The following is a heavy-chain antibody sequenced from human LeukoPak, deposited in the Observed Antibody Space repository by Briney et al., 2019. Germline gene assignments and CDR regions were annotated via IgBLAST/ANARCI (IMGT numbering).Heavy chain of an antibody. CDR2: IDYSGTT. CDR3: ARAGDFDY. V-gene: IGHV4-30-4*01. Sequence: SETLSLTCTVSGGSISSAGSYWSWIRQLPGKGLEWIGYIDYSGTTYYNPSLKSRVSISADMSKNQFSLKLTSVTAADTAVYFCARAGDFDYWGQGTLVTVSS. J-gene: IGHJ4*02. CDR1: GGSISSAGSY.